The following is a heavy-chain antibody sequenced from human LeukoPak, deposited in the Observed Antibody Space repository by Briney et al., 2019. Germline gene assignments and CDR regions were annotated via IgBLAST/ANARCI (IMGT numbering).Heavy chain of an antibody. Sequence: SETLSLTCTVSGGSISSYYWSGIRQPPGKGLEWIGYIYYSGSTNYNPSLKSRVTISVDTSKNQFSLKLSSVTAADTAVYYCAMANDDRYFDYWGQGTLVTVSS. V-gene: IGHV4-59*01. CDR3: AMANDDRYFDY. CDR1: GGSISSYY. D-gene: IGHD1-1*01. J-gene: IGHJ4*02. CDR2: IYYSGST.